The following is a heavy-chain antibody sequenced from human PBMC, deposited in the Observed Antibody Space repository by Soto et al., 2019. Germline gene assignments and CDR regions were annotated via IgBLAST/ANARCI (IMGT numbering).Heavy chain of an antibody. D-gene: IGHD1-26*01. J-gene: IGHJ4*02. CDR2: ISYDGSNK. CDR3: AKNRLVGATGGMADY. Sequence: GGSLRLSCAASGFTFSSYGMHWVRQAPGKGLEWVAVISYDGSNKYYADSVKGRFTISRDNSKNTLYLQMNSLRAEDTAVYYCAKNRLVGATGGMADYWGQGTLVTASS. CDR1: GFTFSSYG. V-gene: IGHV3-30*18.